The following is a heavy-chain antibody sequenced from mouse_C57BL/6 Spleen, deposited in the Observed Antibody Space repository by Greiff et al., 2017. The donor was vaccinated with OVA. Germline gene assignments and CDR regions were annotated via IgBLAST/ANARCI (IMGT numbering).Heavy chain of an antibody. CDR2: IYPGDGDT. Sequence: QVQLKQSGPELVKPGASVKISCKASGYAFSSSWMNWVKQRPGKGLEWIGRIYPGDGDTNYNGKFKGKATLTADKSSSTAYMQLSSLTSEDSAVYFCARDDYYGSSPSWFAYWGQGTLVTVSA. J-gene: IGHJ3*01. CDR3: ARDDYYGSSPSWFAY. V-gene: IGHV1-82*01. CDR1: GYAFSSSW. D-gene: IGHD1-1*01.